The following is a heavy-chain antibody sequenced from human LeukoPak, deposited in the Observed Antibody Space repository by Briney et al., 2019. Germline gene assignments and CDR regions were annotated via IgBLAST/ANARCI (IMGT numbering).Heavy chain of an antibody. V-gene: IGHV4-30-2*01. D-gene: IGHD3-3*01. CDR3: ARINDFWSGPTLDV. CDR2: IYHSGSGSP. Sequence: PSETLSLTCTVSGGSISSGGHSWSWIRQPPGTGLEWIGYIYHSGSGSPYYNPSLKSRVTISIDKSRNQFSLKLNSVTAADTAVYYCARINDFWSGPTLDVWGQGTTVTVSS. CDR1: GGSISSGGHS. J-gene: IGHJ6*02.